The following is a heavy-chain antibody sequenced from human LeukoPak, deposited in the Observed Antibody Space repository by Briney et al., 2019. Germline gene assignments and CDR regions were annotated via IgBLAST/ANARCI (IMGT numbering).Heavy chain of an antibody. CDR1: GGSISSGSYY. Sequence: PSETLSLTCTVSGGSISSGSYYWSWIRQPPGKGLEWIGYIYYSGSTYYNPSLKSRVTISVDTSKNQFSLKLSSVTAADTAVYYCARDDLHSGFDPWGQGTLVTVSS. D-gene: IGHD3-10*01. CDR2: IYYSGST. V-gene: IGHV4-30-4*08. CDR3: ARDDLHSGFDP. J-gene: IGHJ5*02.